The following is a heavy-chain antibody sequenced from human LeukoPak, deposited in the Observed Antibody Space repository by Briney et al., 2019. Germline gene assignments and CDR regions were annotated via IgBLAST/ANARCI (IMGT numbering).Heavy chain of an antibody. J-gene: IGHJ4*02. CDR2: ISYDGSNK. D-gene: IGHD3-9*01. CDR1: GFTFSSYA. V-gene: IGHV3-30*04. CDR3: ARAHFDWLLDY. Sequence: GGSLRLSCAASGFTFSSYAMHWVRQAPGKGLEWVAVISYDGSNKYYADSVKGRFTISRDNSKNTLYLQMNSLRAGDTAVYYCARAHFDWLLDYWGQGTLVTVSS.